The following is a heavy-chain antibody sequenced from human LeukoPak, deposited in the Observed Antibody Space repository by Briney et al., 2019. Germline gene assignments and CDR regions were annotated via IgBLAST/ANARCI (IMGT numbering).Heavy chain of an antibody. V-gene: IGHV3-21*01. J-gene: IGHJ4*02. CDR3: ARSVMVRGVISYYFDY. CDR1: GFTFSSYS. D-gene: IGHD3-10*01. CDR2: ISSSSSYI. Sequence: GGSLRLSCAASGFTFSSYSMNWVREAPGEGLEWVSSISSSSSYIYYADSVKGRFTISRDNAKNSLYLQMNSLRAEDTAVYYCARSVMVRGVISYYFDYWGQGTLVTVSS.